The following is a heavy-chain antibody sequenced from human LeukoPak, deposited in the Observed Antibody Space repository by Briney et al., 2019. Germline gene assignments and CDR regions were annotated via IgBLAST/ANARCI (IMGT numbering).Heavy chain of an antibody. Sequence: PGGSLRLSCAASGFTFSSYSMNWVRHAPGKGLEWVSSISSSSSYIYYADSVKGRFTISRYNAKNSLYLQINSLRAEDTAVYYCARVGGDYYDSSGYTSRDAFDIWGQGTMVTVSS. D-gene: IGHD3-22*01. CDR3: ARVGGDYYDSSGYTSRDAFDI. J-gene: IGHJ3*02. V-gene: IGHV3-21*01. CDR2: ISSSSSYI. CDR1: GFTFSSYS.